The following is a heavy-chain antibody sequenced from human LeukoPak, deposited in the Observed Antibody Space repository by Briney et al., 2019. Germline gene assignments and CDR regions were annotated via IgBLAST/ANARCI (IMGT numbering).Heavy chain of an antibody. V-gene: IGHV4-39*07. Sequence: SETLSLTCTVSGGSISSSSYYWGWIRQPPGKGLEWIGSIYYSGSTYYNPSLKSRVTISVDTSKNQFSLKLSSVTAADTAVYYCARLQGYSYALDYWGQGTLVTVSS. CDR2: IYYSGST. CDR1: GGSISSSSYY. CDR3: ARLQGYSYALDY. J-gene: IGHJ4*02. D-gene: IGHD5-18*01.